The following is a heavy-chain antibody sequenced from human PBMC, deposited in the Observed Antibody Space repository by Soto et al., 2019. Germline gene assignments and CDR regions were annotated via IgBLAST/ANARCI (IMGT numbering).Heavy chain of an antibody. J-gene: IGHJ4*02. Sequence: SETLSLTCTVSGGSISSGGYYWSWIRQHPGKGLEWIGYIYYSGSTYYNPSLKSRVTISVDTSKNQFSLKLSSVTAADTAVYYCARTDYGDYLSKIHLDFDYWGQGTLVTVSS. D-gene: IGHD4-17*01. CDR2: IYYSGST. CDR3: ARTDYGDYLSKIHLDFDY. CDR1: GGSISSGGYY. V-gene: IGHV4-31*03.